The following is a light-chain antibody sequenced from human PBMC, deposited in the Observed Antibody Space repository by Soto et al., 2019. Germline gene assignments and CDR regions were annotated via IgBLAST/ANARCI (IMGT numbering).Light chain of an antibody. CDR1: QSVSSN. Sequence: EIVMTQSPATRSVSPGERATLSCRASQSVSSNFAWYQQKPGHAPRLLIYGASTRATGIPARFSGSGSGTEFTLTISSLQSADFAVYYCQQYNNWPLYTFGQGTKLEIK. V-gene: IGKV3-15*01. CDR2: GAS. J-gene: IGKJ2*01. CDR3: QQYNNWPLYT.